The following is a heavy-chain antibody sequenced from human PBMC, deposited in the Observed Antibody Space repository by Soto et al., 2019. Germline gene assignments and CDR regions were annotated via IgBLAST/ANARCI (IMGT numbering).Heavy chain of an antibody. Sequence: QVQLVQSGAEVKKPGASVKVSCKASHYSFARYGISWVRQAPGQGLEWMGWISTHNSNTKYAQKFQGRVTMTTDTPTSTAYMNLRSLTSDDTAVYYCAREGYCSSGSCALYSHDFFGMDVWGQGTTVTVSS. D-gene: IGHD2-15*01. CDR1: HYSFARYG. J-gene: IGHJ6*02. CDR3: AREGYCSSGSCALYSHDFFGMDV. V-gene: IGHV1-18*01. CDR2: ISTHNSNT.